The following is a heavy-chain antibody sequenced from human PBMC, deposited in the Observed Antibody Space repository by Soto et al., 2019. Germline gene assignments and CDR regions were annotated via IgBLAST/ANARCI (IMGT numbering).Heavy chain of an antibody. V-gene: IGHV1-69*01. D-gene: IGHD1-1*01. CDR2: IIPIFGTA. Sequence: VQLVQSGAEVKKPGSSVKLSCKASGGTFNRYTISWVRQAPGQGLEWMGGIIPIFGTANYAQKFQGRVAIIADESTSAAYMELRSLRSEDPAVYYCALWGFRDGNNSKYNYSGMDVWGQGTTVTVSS. CDR1: GGTFNRYT. J-gene: IGHJ6*02. CDR3: ALWGFRDGNNSKYNYSGMDV.